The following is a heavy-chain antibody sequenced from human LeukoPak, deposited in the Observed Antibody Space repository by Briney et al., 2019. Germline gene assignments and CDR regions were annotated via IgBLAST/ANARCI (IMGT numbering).Heavy chain of an antibody. CDR1: GFTFSSYW. J-gene: IGHJ5*02. CDR2: INSDGSST. V-gene: IGHV3-74*01. D-gene: IGHD2-8*01. Sequence: PGGSLRLSCAASGFTFSSYWMHWVRQAPGKGLVWVSRINSDGSSTSYADSVKGRFTISRDNAKNTLYLQMNSLRTEDTAVYYCARGGDIVLMVYATWGQGTLVTVYS. CDR3: ARGGDIVLMVYAT.